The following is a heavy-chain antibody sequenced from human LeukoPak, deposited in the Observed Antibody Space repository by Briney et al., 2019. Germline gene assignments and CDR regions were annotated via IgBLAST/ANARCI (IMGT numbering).Heavy chain of an antibody. CDR1: GFTVSSNY. Sequence: GGSLRLSCAVSGFTVSSNYMSWVRQAPGKGLEWVSSISSSSSYIYYADSVKGRFTFSRDNAKNSLFLQMNSLRAEDTAVYYCARSGWFGELGFDYWGQGTLVTVSS. CDR2: ISSSSSYI. D-gene: IGHD3-10*01. CDR3: ARSGWFGELGFDY. J-gene: IGHJ4*02. V-gene: IGHV3-21*01.